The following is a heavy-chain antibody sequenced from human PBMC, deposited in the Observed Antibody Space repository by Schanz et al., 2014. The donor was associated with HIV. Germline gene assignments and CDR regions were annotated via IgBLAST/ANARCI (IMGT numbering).Heavy chain of an antibody. V-gene: IGHV1-69*01. CDR2: IIPVFGTA. J-gene: IGHJ4*02. CDR3: ARSRYGDHPYYFDL. D-gene: IGHD2-21*02. Sequence: QVQLVQSGAEVKKTGSSVTVSCKTSGGTFNNYALNWVRQAPGQGLEWMGGIIPVFGTANYAQKFQGRVTINADQSTTTVYMYLSSLRSDDTAVYYCARSRYGDHPYYFDLWGQGTPVAVS. CDR1: GGTFNNYA.